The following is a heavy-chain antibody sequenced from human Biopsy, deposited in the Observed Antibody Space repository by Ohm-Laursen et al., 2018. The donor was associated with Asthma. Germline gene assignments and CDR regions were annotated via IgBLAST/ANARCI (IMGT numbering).Heavy chain of an antibody. CDR3: ARDPGGFDP. CDR1: GYTFTPTVYG. D-gene: IGHD3-10*01. CDR2: IRPHTGDT. Sequence: SVKVSCKASGYTFTPTVYGISWVRQAPGQGLEWMGWIRPHTGDTNYAQMLRGRVTMTTDTSTSTAYMELRGLRSDDTAVYYCARDPGGFDPWGQGTLVTVSS. V-gene: IGHV1-18*01. J-gene: IGHJ5*02.